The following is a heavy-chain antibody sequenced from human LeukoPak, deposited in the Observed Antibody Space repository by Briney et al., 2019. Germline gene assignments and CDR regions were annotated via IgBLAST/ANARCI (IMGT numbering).Heavy chain of an antibody. D-gene: IGHD1-26*01. CDR1: GGTFSSDA. J-gene: IGHJ4*02. V-gene: IGHV1-46*01. Sequence: ASVKVSCTASGGTFSSDAISWVRQAPGQGLEWMGIINPSGGSTSYAQKFQGRVTMTRDTSTSTVYMELSSLRSEDTAVYYCARDLGAWELLYWGQGTLVTVSS. CDR2: INPSGGST. CDR3: ARDLGAWELLY.